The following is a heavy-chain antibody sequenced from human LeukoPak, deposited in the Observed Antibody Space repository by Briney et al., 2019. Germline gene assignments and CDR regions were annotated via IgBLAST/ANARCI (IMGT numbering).Heavy chain of an antibody. J-gene: IGHJ3*02. Sequence: PSETLSLTCAVYSGSLSGYYWSWIRQPPGRGLEWIGEINRSGSANYNPSLKSRVTVSVDTSKNQFSLKLNSVTAADTAVYYCARSWYNGNYHGAFNMWDEGTVVTVTS. D-gene: IGHD1-26*01. CDR2: INRSGSA. CDR1: SGSLSGYY. V-gene: IGHV4-34*01. CDR3: ARSWYNGNYHGAFNM.